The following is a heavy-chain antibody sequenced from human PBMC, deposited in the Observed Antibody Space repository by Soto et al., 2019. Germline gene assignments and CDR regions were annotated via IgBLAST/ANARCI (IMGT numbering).Heavy chain of an antibody. CDR3: AREAAGRDKFESSSEFDD. J-gene: IGHJ4*02. V-gene: IGHV1-46*01. D-gene: IGHD2-2*01. Sequence: QVQLVQSGAEVKKPGASVKVSCKASGYFFASYSMHWVRQAPGQGLEWMGMINPSVGSTSYVEKFQGRVTMTRETSTSTVYMELSSLRSEDTAVYYCAREAAGRDKFESSSEFDDWGQGALVTVSS. CDR1: GYFFASYS. CDR2: INPSVGST.